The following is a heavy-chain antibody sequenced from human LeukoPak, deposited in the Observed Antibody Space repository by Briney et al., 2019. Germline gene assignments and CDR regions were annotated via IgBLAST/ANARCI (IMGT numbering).Heavy chain of an antibody. J-gene: IGHJ4*02. D-gene: IGHD6-19*01. CDR2: ISYDGSNK. Sequence: PGGSLRLSCAASGFTFSSYGMHWVRQAPGKGLEWVAVISYDGSNKYYADSVKGRFTISRDNSKNTLYLQMNSLRAEDTAVYYCASAIAVAGTGGVYWGQGTLVTVSS. CDR1: GFTFSSYG. CDR3: ASAIAVAGTGGVY. V-gene: IGHV3-30*03.